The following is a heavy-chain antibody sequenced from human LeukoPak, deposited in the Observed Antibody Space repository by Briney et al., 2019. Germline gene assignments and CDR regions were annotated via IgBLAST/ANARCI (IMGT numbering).Heavy chain of an antibody. D-gene: IGHD5-18*01. CDR2: ISGSGGST. V-gene: IGHV3-23*01. J-gene: IGHJ4*02. CDR1: GFTFSSYA. CDR3: AKTLSQSYSYGPLGY. Sequence: PGGSLRLSCAASGFTFSSYAMSWVRQAPGKGLEWVSAISGSGGSTYYADSVKGRFTISRDNSKNTLYLQMNSLRAEDTAVYYCAKTLSQSYSYGPLGYWGQGTLVTVSS.